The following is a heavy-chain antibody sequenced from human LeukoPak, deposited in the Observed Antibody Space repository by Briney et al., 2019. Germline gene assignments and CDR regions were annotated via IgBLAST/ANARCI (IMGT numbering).Heavy chain of an antibody. J-gene: IGHJ4*02. D-gene: IGHD6-13*01. CDR2: ISYDGSNK. V-gene: IGHV3-30*18. CDR3: AKTPPGIAAAGLDY. CDR1: GFTFSSYG. Sequence: GRSLRLSCAASGFTFSSYGMHWVRQAPGKGLEWVAVISYDGSNKYYADSVKGRFTISRDNSKNTLYLQMNSLRAEDTAVYYCAKTPPGIAAAGLDYWGQGTLITVSS.